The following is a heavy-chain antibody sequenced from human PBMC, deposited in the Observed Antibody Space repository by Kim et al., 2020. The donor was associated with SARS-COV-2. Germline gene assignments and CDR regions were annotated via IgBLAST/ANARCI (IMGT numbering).Heavy chain of an antibody. J-gene: IGHJ6*02. V-gene: IGHV1-58*01. CDR2: IVVGSGNT. Sequence: SVKVSCKASGFTFTSSAVQWVRQARGQRLEWIGWIVVGSGNTNYAQKFQERVTITRDMSTSTAYMELSSLRSEDTAVYYCAAEGPTTVTTFSYYYGMDVWGQETTVTVSS. D-gene: IGHD4-17*01. CDR1: GFTFTSSA. CDR3: AAEGPTTVTTFSYYYGMDV.